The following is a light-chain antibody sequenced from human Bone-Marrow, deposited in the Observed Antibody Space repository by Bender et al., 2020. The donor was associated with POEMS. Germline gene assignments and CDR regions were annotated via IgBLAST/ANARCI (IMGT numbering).Light chain of an antibody. CDR3: QVWDSVGHYV. CDR2: DDT. CDR1: NVDIKS. Sequence: SYVLTQPPSVSVAPGQTARLTCAGNNVDIKSVHWYQQKPGQAPVLVVYDDTDRPSGIPERFSGSKSGNTATLTISRVEAGDEADYYCQVWDSVGHYVFGTGTKVTVL. V-gene: IGLV3-21*02. J-gene: IGLJ1*01.